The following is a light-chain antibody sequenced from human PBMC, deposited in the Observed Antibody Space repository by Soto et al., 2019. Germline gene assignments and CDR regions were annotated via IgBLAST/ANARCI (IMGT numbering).Light chain of an antibody. V-gene: IGKV1D-12*01. CDR3: QQANRVPIT. J-gene: IGKJ5*01. CDR2: AAS. Sequence: DIQMTQSPSSVSASVGDRVTITCRASQGISSWLAWFQQKPGKAPKLLIYAASSLQSGVPSRFTGSGYGTDFTLTITSPQPEDFATYYCQQANRVPITFGQGTRLEIK. CDR1: QGISSW.